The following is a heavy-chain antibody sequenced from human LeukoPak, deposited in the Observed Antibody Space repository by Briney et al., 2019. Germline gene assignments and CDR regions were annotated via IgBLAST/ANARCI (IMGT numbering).Heavy chain of an antibody. CDR1: SGSVRGSDYY. D-gene: IGHD1-14*01. J-gene: IGHJ4*02. Sequence: SETLSLTCTVSSGSVRGSDYYWCWIRQPPGRGLEWIGSVNYGGNTYYDSSLKSRVTISVDTSKNHFSLRLSSVTAADTAVYYCARLVLSYGNAFDHWGQGTLVTVSS. CDR2: VNYGGNT. CDR3: ARLVLSYGNAFDH. V-gene: IGHV4-39*02.